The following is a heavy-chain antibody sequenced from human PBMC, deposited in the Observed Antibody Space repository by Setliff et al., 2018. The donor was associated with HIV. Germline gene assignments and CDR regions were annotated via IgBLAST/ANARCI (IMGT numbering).Heavy chain of an antibody. J-gene: IGHJ4*02. D-gene: IGHD3-22*01. CDR2: INSDGSSI. CDR3: ARDLPGDTRPSDY. Sequence: GGSLRLSCAASGFNFSSYSMYWVRQPPGKGLLWVSRINSDGSSIIYADSVKGRFTISRDNAKNTLYLQMNSLRAEDTAVYYCARDLPGDTRPSDYWGQGTLVTVSS. V-gene: IGHV3-74*01. CDR1: GFNFSSYS.